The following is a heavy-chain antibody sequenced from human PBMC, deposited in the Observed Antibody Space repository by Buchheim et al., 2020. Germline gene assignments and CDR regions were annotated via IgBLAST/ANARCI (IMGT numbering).Heavy chain of an antibody. D-gene: IGHD6-19*01. CDR1: GLTFSTNS. CDR2: ISFDGNDQ. Sequence: QVQRGESGGGVVQPGRSLRLSCAASGLTFSTNSMHWVRQAPGKGLEGVAGISFDGNDQQCTDSVKGRFTISRDISKNTLSLQMNSLRVEDTAIYYCAKGRWDTSGWFFDYWGQGTL. J-gene: IGHJ4*02. V-gene: IGHV3-30-3*01. CDR3: AKGRWDTSGWFFDY.